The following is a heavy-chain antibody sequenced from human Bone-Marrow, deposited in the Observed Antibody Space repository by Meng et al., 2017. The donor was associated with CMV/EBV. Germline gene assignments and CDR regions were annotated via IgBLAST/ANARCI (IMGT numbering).Heavy chain of an antibody. V-gene: IGHV3-30*04. CDR2: ISYDGSNK. J-gene: IGHJ4*02. D-gene: IGHD2-2*01. Sequence: GGSLRLSCAASGFTFSSYAMHWVRQAPGKGLEWVAVISYDGSNKYYADSVKGRFTISRDNSKNTLYLQMNSLRAEGTAVYYCTRQGCESDSPAVRYCINTSPRPFDYWGQGTLVTVSS. CDR3: TRQGCESDSPAVRYCINTSPRPFDY. CDR1: GFTFSSYA.